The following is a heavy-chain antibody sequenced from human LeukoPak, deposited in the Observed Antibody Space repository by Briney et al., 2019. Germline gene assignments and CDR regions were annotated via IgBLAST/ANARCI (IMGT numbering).Heavy chain of an antibody. CDR2: IYPGDSDT. CDR1: GYSFISYW. J-gene: IGHJ5*02. CDR3: ARRIDTAMDGNWFDL. Sequence: GESLKISCKGSGYSFISYWIGWVRQMPGKGLEWMGIIYPGDSDTRYSPSFQGQVTISADKSISTAYLQWSSLKASDTAMYYCARRIDTAMDGNWFDLWGQGTLVTVSS. V-gene: IGHV5-51*01. D-gene: IGHD5-18*01.